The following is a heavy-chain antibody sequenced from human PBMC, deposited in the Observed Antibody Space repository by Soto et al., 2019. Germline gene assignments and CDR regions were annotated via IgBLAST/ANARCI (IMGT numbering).Heavy chain of an antibody. J-gene: IGHJ3*02. CDR1: GVSIGSHF. CDR2: IYHTVNT. CDR3: ARLQYTVVTALDI. D-gene: IGHD2-15*01. Sequence: PTTRSRTCTVSGVSIGSHFWIWIRQAPGKGPELVGYIYHTVNTNYNPALKRRVTISMDTSENQLSLQLSSVTAADRAVYYCARLQYTVVTALDIWGQGTMVTVSS. V-gene: IGHV4-59*11.